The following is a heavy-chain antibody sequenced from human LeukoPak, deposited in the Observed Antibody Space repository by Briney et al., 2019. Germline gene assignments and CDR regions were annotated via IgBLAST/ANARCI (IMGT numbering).Heavy chain of an antibody. CDR2: ISAYNGNT. D-gene: IGHD2-2*02. CDR3: ARDGRYCSSTSCYTGGYLNWFDP. J-gene: IGHJ5*02. V-gene: IGHV1-18*01. Sequence: GASVKVSCKASGYTFTSYGISWVRQAPGQGLEWMGWISAYNGNTNYAQKLQGRVTMTTDTSTSTAYMELRSLRSDDTAVYYCARDGRYCSSTSCYTGGYLNWFDPWGQGTLVTVSS. CDR1: GYTFTSYG.